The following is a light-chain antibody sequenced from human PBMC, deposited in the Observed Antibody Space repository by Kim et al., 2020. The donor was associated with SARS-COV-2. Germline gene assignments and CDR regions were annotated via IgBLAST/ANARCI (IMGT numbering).Light chain of an antibody. J-gene: IGLJ2*01. CDR3: NSRDSSDNVV. CDR1: SLRSYY. CDR2: GKN. Sequence: SSELTQDPAVSVALGQTVRITCQGDSLRSYYATWYQQKPGQAPIIVIYGKNIRPSGIPDRFSGSISGNTASLTIPGTQAGDEADYYCNSRDSSDNVVFRG. V-gene: IGLV3-19*01.